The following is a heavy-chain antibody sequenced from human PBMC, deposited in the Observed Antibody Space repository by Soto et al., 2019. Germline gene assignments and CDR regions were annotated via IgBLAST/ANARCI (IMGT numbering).Heavy chain of an antibody. J-gene: IGHJ4*02. CDR3: ARDQGYCSGGSCYVAGY. D-gene: IGHD2-15*01. Sequence: EVQLVESGGGLVQPGGSLTLSCAASGFTFSTYRMHWVRQAPGKGLVWVSRINSDGSTTDYADSVRGRFTISRDNAKNMLYLQMNSLRAEDTAVYYCARDQGYCSGGSCYVAGYWGQGTLVTVSS. CDR2: INSDGSTT. CDR1: GFTFSTYR. V-gene: IGHV3-74*01.